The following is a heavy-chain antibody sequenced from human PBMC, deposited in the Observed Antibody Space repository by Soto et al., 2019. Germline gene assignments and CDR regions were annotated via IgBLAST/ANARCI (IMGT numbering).Heavy chain of an antibody. J-gene: IGHJ5*02. D-gene: IGHD3-3*02. Sequence: SETLSLTCAVSGDSISSSSYYWAWIRQPPGKGLEWIGSIHYRANSYYSPSLKSRITISVDTSKNQISLRLSSVTAADTAVYYCARPLQLAVSGFDPWGQGALVTVSS. CDR2: IHYRANS. CDR3: ARPLQLAVSGFDP. CDR1: GDSISSSSYY. V-gene: IGHV4-39*01.